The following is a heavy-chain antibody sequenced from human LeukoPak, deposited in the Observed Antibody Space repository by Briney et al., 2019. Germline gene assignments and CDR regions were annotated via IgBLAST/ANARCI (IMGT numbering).Heavy chain of an antibody. J-gene: IGHJ4*02. CDR3: AKGGSAPPPGIFDS. CDR2: IKQDGSEK. D-gene: IGHD3-10*01. CDR1: GFTFGTYW. Sequence: PGGSLRLSCAASGFTFGTYWMSWVRQAPGKGLEWVANIKQDGSEKYYVDSVKGRFTISTDNAKNSLFLQMNSLRAEDTAVYYCAKGGSAPPPGIFDSWGQGTLVTVSS. V-gene: IGHV3-7*01.